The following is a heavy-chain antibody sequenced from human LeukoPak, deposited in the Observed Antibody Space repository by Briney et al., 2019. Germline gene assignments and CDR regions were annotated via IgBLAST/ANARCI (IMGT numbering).Heavy chain of an antibody. J-gene: IGHJ5*02. CDR2: ISGGGGTT. Sequence: PGGSLRLSCAASGFTFSSYAMSWVRQAPGKGLEWVSAISGGGGTTYYADSVKGRFTISRDNSKNTLYLQMNSLRAEDTAVYYCVKDSQGTSSSGRWFDPWGQGTLVTVSS. D-gene: IGHD6-6*01. CDR3: VKDSQGTSSSGRWFDP. CDR1: GFTFSSYA. V-gene: IGHV3-23*01.